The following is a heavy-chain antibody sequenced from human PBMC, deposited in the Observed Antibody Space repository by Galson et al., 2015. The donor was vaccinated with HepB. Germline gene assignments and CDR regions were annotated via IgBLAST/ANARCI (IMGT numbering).Heavy chain of an antibody. J-gene: IGHJ4*02. V-gene: IGHV3-30*18. CDR3: AKDLNQYYYDSSGYYFGN. Sequence: SLRLSCAASGFTFSSYGMHWVRQAPGKGLEWVAVISYDGGNKYYADSVKGRFTISRDNSKNTLYLQMNSLRAEDTAVYYCAKDLNQYYYDSSGYYFGNWGQGTLVTVSS. CDR1: GFTFSSYG. CDR2: ISYDGGNK. D-gene: IGHD3-22*01.